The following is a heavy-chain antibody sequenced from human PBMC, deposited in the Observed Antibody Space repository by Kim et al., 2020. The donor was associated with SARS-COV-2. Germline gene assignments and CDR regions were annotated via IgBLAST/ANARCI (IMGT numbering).Heavy chain of an antibody. CDR1: GGSISSSSYY. D-gene: IGHD3-3*01. CDR2: IYYSGRT. V-gene: IGHV4-39*01. J-gene: IGHJ4*02. Sequence: SETLSLTCTVSGGSISSSSYYWGWIRQPPGRGLEWIGSIYYSGRTYYNPSLKSRLIISVDTSKNQFSLKLSSVTAADTAVYYCTRQVTVFGVVFLLLPYYFDYWGQGTLVTVSS. CDR3: TRQVTVFGVVFLLLPYYFDY.